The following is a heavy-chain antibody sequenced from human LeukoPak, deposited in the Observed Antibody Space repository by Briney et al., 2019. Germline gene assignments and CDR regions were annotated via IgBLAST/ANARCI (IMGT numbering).Heavy chain of an antibody. CDR2: IYPGDSDT. Sequence: GESLKISCKGSGYRFTSYWLGWVRQMPGKGLEWMGIIYPGDSDTRYSPSFQGQVTISADNSISTPYLQWSSLKASDTAMYYCARSSDYDFWSGFDYWGQGTLVTVS. D-gene: IGHD3-3*01. V-gene: IGHV5-51*01. CDR3: ARSSDYDFWSGFDY. J-gene: IGHJ4*02. CDR1: GYRFTSYW.